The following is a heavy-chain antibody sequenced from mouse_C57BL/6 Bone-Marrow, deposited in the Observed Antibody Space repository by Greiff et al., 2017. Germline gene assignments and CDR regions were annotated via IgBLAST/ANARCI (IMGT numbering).Heavy chain of an antibody. CDR2: IYPRSGNT. J-gene: IGHJ2*01. D-gene: IGHD6-5*01. V-gene: IGHV1-81*01. CDR3: ARDAYNYFDY. Sequence: VQLQQSGAELARPGASVKLSCKASGYTFTSYGISWVKQRTGQGLEWIGEIYPRSGNTYYNERFKGKATLTADKSSSTAYMELRGLTSEDSAVYFCARDAYNYFDYWGQGTTLTVSS. CDR1: GYTFTSYG.